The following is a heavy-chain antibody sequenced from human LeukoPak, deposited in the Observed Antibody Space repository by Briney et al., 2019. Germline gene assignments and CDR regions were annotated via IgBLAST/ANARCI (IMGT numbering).Heavy chain of an antibody. CDR3: ARDFLPLRSDNPTDY. D-gene: IGHD5/OR15-5a*01. J-gene: IGHJ4*02. Sequence: GASVKVPCKASGYTFTSYGISWVRQAPGQGLEWMGWISAYNGNKNYAQKFQGRATMTTDTSTSTAYMELRSLRSDDTAVYYCARDFLPLRSDNPTDYWGQGTLVTVSS. CDR1: GYTFTSYG. V-gene: IGHV1-18*01. CDR2: ISAYNGNK.